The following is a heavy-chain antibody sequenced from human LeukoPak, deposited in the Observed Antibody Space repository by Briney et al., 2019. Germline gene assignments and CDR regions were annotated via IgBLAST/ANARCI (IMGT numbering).Heavy chain of an antibody. CDR2: IYYSGST. CDR1: GGSISSYY. V-gene: IGHV4-59*01. CDR3: ARAWGCSGGSCPSDY. D-gene: IGHD2-15*01. Sequence: SETLSLTCTVSGGSISSYYWSWLRQPPGKGLEWIGYIYYSGSTIYNPSLTSRVTISVDTSKNQFSLRLSSVTAADTAVYYCARAWGCSGGSCPSDYWGQGTLVTVSS. J-gene: IGHJ4*02.